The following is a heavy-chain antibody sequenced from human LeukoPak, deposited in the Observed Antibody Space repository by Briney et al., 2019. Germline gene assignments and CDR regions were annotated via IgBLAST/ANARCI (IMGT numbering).Heavy chain of an antibody. V-gene: IGHV3-66*01. CDR1: GFTVSSNY. CDR2: IYSGGST. CDR3: ARGPYGSATDY. Sequence: GGSLRLSCAVSGFTVSSNYMTWVRQAPGKGLEWVSVIYSGGSTDYADSVKGRFTISRHNSKDTLYLQMNSLRAEDTAVYYCARGPYGSATDYWGQVTLLTVSS. D-gene: IGHD3-10*01. J-gene: IGHJ4*02.